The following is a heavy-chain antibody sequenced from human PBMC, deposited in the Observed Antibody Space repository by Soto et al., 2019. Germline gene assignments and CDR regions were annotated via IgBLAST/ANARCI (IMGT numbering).Heavy chain of an antibody. V-gene: IGHV4-59*01. CDR3: ARGVVVPAARTGWFDP. J-gene: IGHJ5*02. CDR1: GGSISYYY. Sequence: PSETLSLTCTVSGGSISYYYWSWIRQPPGKGLEWLGYIYYSGSTKYNPSLKSRGSMSVDTSKSQFSLKLSSVTAADTAVYYCARGVVVPAARTGWFDPWGQGTLVTVSS. D-gene: IGHD2-2*01. CDR2: IYYSGST.